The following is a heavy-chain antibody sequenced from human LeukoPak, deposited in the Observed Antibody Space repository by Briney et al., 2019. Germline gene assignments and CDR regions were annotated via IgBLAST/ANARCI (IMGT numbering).Heavy chain of an antibody. V-gene: IGHV1-69*13. J-gene: IGHJ6*03. CDR3: ARVRVRPAAIWSNRDYYYYYMDV. CDR1: GGTFSSYA. Sequence: SVKVSCKASGGTFSSYAISWVRQAPGQGLEWMGGIIPIFGTANYAQKFQGRVTITADESTSAAYMELSSLRSEDTAVYYCARVRVRPAAIWSNRDYYYYYMDVWGKGTTVTVSS. D-gene: IGHD2-2*01. CDR2: IIPIFGTA.